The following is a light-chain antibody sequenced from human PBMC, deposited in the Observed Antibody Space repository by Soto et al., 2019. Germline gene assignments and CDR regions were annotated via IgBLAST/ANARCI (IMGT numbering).Light chain of an antibody. J-gene: IGKJ4*01. CDR3: QQYDNWHQFT. CDR1: QSVVNN. CDR2: RAS. Sequence: EVVRTQSPATLSVSPGERATLSCRASQSVVNNLAWYQHKPGQAPTLLIYRASTRAPSIPARFSGSGSGTEFTLPISSLQSEDFAVYYCQQYDNWHQFTFGGGTKVEFK. V-gene: IGKV3-15*01.